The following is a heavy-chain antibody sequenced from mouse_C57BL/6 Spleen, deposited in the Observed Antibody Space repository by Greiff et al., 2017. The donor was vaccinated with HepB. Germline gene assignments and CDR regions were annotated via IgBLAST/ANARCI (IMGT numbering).Heavy chain of an antibody. V-gene: IGHV1-80*01. Sequence: QVQLQQSGAELVKPGASVKISCKASGYAFSSYWMNWVKQRPGKGLEWIGQIYPGDGDTNYNGKFKGKATLTADKSSSTAYMQLSSLTSEDSAVYFCARNHYGSSPAWFAYWGQGTLVTVSA. CDR3: ARNHYGSSPAWFAY. J-gene: IGHJ3*01. D-gene: IGHD1-1*01. CDR2: IYPGDGDT. CDR1: GYAFSSYW.